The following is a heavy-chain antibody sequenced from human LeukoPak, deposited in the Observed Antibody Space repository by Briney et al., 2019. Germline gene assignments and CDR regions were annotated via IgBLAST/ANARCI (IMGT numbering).Heavy chain of an antibody. CDR1: GFTFSSYW. CDR3: ARADFWSGYYRGYFDP. CDR2: IKQDGSAT. Sequence: GGSLRLSCAASGFTFSSYWMSWVRQAPGKGLEWVANIKQDGSATYYVDSVKGRFTISRDNAKNSLYLQMNSLRGEDTAVYYCARADFWSGYYRGYFDPWGQGTLVTVSS. D-gene: IGHD3-3*01. J-gene: IGHJ4*02. V-gene: IGHV3-7*01.